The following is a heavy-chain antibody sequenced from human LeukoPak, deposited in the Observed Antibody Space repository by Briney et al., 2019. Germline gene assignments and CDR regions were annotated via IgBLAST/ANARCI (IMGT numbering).Heavy chain of an antibody. Sequence: SQTLSLTCALSGDSVSSDSTAWNWIRQSPSRGLEGLGRTYFRSKWYNDYAVSVKSRITINPDTSKNQLSLQLNSVTPEDTAVYYCAREGGDAFDVWGQGTMVTVSS. J-gene: IGHJ3*01. CDR3: AREGGDAFDV. V-gene: IGHV6-1*01. D-gene: IGHD1-26*01. CDR2: TYFRSKWYN. CDR1: GDSVSSDSTA.